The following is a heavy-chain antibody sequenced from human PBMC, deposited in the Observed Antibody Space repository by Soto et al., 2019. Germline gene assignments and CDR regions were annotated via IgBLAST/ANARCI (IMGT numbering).Heavy chain of an antibody. CDR1: GFSFSNYS. J-gene: IGHJ4*02. D-gene: IGHD3-10*01. Sequence: DVRLVESGGRLVQPGGSLRLSCAGSGFSFSNYSMNWVRQAPGKGLEWVSYISGSGNPKYYADSVGGRFTISRDNVKNVLYLEMTGLRAEDTAVYYCARCLRPYYYGAGSYPAYWGQGTLVTVSS. V-gene: IGHV3-48*01. CDR2: ISGSGNPK. CDR3: ARCLRPYYYGAGSYPAY.